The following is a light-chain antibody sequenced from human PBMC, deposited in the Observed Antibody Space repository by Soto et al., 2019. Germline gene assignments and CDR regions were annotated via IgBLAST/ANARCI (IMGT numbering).Light chain of an antibody. Sequence: QSVLTQPASVSGSPGQSITISCTGTSSDVGGYNYVSWCQQHPGKAPKLMIYDVSNRPSGVSNRFSGSKSGNTASLTISGLQAEDEADYYCTSYAGNNNFVFGTGTKVTVL. J-gene: IGLJ1*01. CDR2: DVS. CDR3: TSYAGNNNFV. CDR1: SSDVGGYNY. V-gene: IGLV2-14*01.